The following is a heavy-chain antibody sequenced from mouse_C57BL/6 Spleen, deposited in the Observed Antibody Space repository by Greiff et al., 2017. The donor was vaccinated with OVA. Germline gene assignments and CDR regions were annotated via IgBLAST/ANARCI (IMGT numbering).Heavy chain of an antibody. Sequence: VQLQQPGPELVKPGASVKLSCKASGYTFTSYWMHWVKQRPGQGLEWIGNINPSNGGTNYNEKFKSKATLTVDKSSSTAYMQLSSLTSEDSAVYYCARCYYGSSYWYFDVWGTGTTVTVSS. CDR3: ARCYYGSSYWYFDV. CDR2: INPSNGGT. D-gene: IGHD1-1*01. J-gene: IGHJ1*03. CDR1: GYTFTSYW. V-gene: IGHV1-53*01.